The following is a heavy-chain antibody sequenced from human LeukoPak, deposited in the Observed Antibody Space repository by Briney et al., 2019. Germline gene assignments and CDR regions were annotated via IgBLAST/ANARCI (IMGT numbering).Heavy chain of an antibody. CDR2: TYNSGST. Sequence: SETLSLTCTVSGGSIRSSYWSWIRQPPGKGLEWIGCTYNSGSTKYNPSLKSRVTISEDTSKYQFSLKLSSVTAADTAVYYCARSKAAELIDYWGQGTLVTVSS. CDR3: ARSKAAELIDY. CDR1: GGSIRSSY. J-gene: IGHJ4*02. D-gene: IGHD1-7*01. V-gene: IGHV4-59*01.